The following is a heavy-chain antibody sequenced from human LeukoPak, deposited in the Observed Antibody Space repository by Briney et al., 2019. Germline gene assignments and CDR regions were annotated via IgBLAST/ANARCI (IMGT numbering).Heavy chain of an antibody. CDR1: GYTFTSYG. CDR2: ISAYNGNT. J-gene: IGHJ5*02. V-gene: IGHV1-18*01. CDR3: ATMVRGVNWFDP. Sequence: VASVKVSCKASGYTFTSYGISWVRQAPGQGLEWMGWISAYNGNTNYAQKLQGRVTTTTDTSTSTAYMELRSLRSDDTAVYYCATMVRGVNWFDPWGQGTLVTVSS. D-gene: IGHD3-10*01.